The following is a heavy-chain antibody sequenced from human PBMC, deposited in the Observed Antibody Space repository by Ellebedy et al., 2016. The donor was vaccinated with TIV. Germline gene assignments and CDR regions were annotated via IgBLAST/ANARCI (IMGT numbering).Heavy chain of an antibody. CDR1: GGTFSSYA. Sequence: SVKVSXXASGGTFSSYAISWVRQAPGQGLEWMGGIIPIFGTANYAQKFQGRVTITADESTSTAYMELSSLRSEDTAVYYCASDLYDYIWGSYRDRNYWGQGTLVTVSS. J-gene: IGHJ4*02. CDR2: IIPIFGTA. CDR3: ASDLYDYIWGSYRDRNY. D-gene: IGHD3-16*02. V-gene: IGHV1-69*13.